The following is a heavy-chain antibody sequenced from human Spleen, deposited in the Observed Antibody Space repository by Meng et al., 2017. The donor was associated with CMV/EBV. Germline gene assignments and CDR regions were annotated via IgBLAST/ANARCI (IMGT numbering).Heavy chain of an antibody. V-gene: IGHV3-13*01. CDR1: GFTFSSND. CDR2: IGTAGDT. CDR3: ARAARRYYYGMDV. J-gene: IGHJ6*02. D-gene: IGHD6-6*01. Sequence: GESLKISCAASGFTFSSNDMHWVRQTTGKGLEWVSAIGTAGDTYYPGSVKGRFTISRENAKNSLYLQMNSLRAGDTAVYYCARAARRYYYGMDVWGQGTTVTVSS.